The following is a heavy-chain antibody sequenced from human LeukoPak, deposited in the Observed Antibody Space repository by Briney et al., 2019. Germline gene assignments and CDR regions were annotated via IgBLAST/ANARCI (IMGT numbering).Heavy chain of an antibody. CDR1: GGSISSYY. CDR2: IYTSGST. J-gene: IGHJ3*02. CDR3: AREDSDDYGDAFDI. V-gene: IGHV4-4*07. D-gene: IGHD4-17*01. Sequence: KTSETLSLTCTVSGGSISSYYWSWIRQPAGKGLEWIGRIYTSGSTNYNPSLKGRVTMSVDTSKNQFSLKLSSVTAADTAVYYCAREDSDDYGDAFDIWGQGTMVTVSS.